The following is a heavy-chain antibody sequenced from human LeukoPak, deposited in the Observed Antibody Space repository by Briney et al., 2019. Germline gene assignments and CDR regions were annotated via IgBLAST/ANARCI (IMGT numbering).Heavy chain of an antibody. D-gene: IGHD3-22*01. Sequence: GASVKVSCKASGYSFTNYGISWVRQAPGQGLEWMGWISAYNGNTNYAQKLQGRVTMTTDTSTSTAYMELRSLRSDDTAVYYCARDSPEDYYDSSGSYDFDIWGQGTMVTVSS. CDR2: ISAYNGNT. CDR1: GYSFTNYG. J-gene: IGHJ3*02. V-gene: IGHV1-18*01. CDR3: ARDSPEDYYDSSGSYDFDI.